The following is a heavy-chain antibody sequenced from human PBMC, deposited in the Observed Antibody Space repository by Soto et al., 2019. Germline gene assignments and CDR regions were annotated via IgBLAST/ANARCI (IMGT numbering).Heavy chain of an antibody. D-gene: IGHD5-18*01. J-gene: IGHJ4*02. V-gene: IGHV4-39*01. CDR3: ARHEEDTAVDY. Sequence: PSETLSLTCTFSGGSISSSSYYLGWIRQPPGKGLEWIGSIYYSGSTYYNPSLKSRVTISVDTSKNQFSLKLSSVTAADTAVYYCARHEEDTAVDYWGQGTLVTVSS. CDR1: GGSISSSSYY. CDR2: IYYSGST.